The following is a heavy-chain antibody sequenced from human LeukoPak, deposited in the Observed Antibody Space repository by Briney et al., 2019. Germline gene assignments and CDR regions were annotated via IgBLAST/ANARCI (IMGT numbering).Heavy chain of an antibody. CDR3: ARGLKSYYDFWSGYYTRVLSAFDI. V-gene: IGHV1-8*01. CDR1: VYTFPSYD. Sequence: ASVKVSCKASVYTFPSYDINWVRQATGQGLEWMGWMNPNSGNAGYAQKYQGRVTMTRNTSISTAYMELSSLRSEDTAVYYCARGLKSYYDFWSGYYTRVLSAFDIWGQGTMVTVSS. D-gene: IGHD3-3*01. J-gene: IGHJ3*02. CDR2: MNPNSGNA.